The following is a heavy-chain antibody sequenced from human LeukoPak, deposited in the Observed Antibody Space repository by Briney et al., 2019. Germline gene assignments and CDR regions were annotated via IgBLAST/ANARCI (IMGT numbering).Heavy chain of an antibody. J-gene: IGHJ6*02. Sequence: GSLRLSCAASGFNISSNYMSWVRQAPGKGLEWVSVIYIGLFAEYADSVKGRFTISRDNAKNSLYLQMNSLRAEDTALYYCAKDSPRYCSSTSCFHGMDVWGQGTTVTVSS. CDR1: GFNISSNY. D-gene: IGHD2-2*01. CDR2: IYIGLFA. CDR3: AKDSPRYCSSTSCFHGMDV. V-gene: IGHV3-53*05.